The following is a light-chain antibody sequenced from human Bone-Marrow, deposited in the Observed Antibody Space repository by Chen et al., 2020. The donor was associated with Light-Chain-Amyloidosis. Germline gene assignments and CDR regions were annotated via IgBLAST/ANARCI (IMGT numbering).Light chain of an antibody. CDR1: TSDVGRYNL. V-gene: IGLV2-23*01. CDR3: CSCVTDFVGGV. CDR2: EST. J-gene: IGLJ1*01. Sequence: QSALAQPASVSGSPGQSITISCTGTTSDVGRYNLVSWYQQHPGKAPKLIIYESTKRPSGVSDRFSGSKSGNTASLTISGLQAEDEADYYCCSCVTDFVGGVFGTGTKVT.